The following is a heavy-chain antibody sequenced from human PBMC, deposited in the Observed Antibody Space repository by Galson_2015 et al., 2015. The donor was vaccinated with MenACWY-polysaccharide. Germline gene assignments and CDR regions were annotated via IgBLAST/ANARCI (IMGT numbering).Heavy chain of an antibody. CDR3: AAGDTAMVTGYYYGMDV. Sequence: SVKVSCKASGFTFTSSAMQWVRQARGQRLEWIGWIVVGSGNTNYAQKFQERVTITRDMSTSTAYMELSSLRSEDTAVYYCAAGDTAMVTGYYYGMDVWGQGTTVTVSS. CDR1: GFTFTSSA. D-gene: IGHD5-18*01. CDR2: IVVGSGNT. J-gene: IGHJ6*02. V-gene: IGHV1-58*02.